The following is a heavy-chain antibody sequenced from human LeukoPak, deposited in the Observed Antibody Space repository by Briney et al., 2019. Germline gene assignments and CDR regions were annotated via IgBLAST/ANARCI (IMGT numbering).Heavy chain of an antibody. CDR1: GFTFSSYA. D-gene: IGHD6-19*01. Sequence: PGGSLRLSCAASGFTFSSYAMHWVRQAPGKGLEWVAVISYDGSNKYYADSVKGRFTISRDNSKNTLYLQMNSLRAEDTAVYYCAKDRQWLVPCDYWGQGTLVTVSS. CDR3: AKDRQWLVPCDY. CDR2: ISYDGSNK. V-gene: IGHV3-30*04. J-gene: IGHJ4*02.